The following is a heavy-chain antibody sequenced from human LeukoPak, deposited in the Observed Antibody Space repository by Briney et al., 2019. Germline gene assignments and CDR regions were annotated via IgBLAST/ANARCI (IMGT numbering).Heavy chain of an antibody. CDR3: ARVMDGGAMVQAVLGAFDI. CDR1: GYSFTSYW. J-gene: IGHJ3*02. D-gene: IGHD3-10*01. V-gene: IGHV5-51*01. Sequence: GESLKISCKGSGYSFTSYWIGWVRQMPGKGLEWMGIIYPGDSDTRYSPSFQGQATISADKSISTAYLQWSSLKASDTAMYYCARVMDGGAMVQAVLGAFDIWGQGTMVTVSS. CDR2: IYPGDSDT.